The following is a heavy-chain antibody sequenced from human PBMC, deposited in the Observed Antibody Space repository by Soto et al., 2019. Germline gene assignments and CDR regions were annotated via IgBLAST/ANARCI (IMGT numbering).Heavy chain of an antibody. CDR3: ARSDGCSSTSCFYYYYYGMDV. Sequence: PSETLSLTCTVSGGSISSYYCSWIRQPPGKGLEWIGYIYYSGSTNYNPSLKSRVTISVDTSKNQFSPKLSSVTAADTAVYYCARSDGCSSTSCFYYYYYGMDVWGQGTTVTVSS. CDR2: IYYSGST. D-gene: IGHD2-2*01. CDR1: GGSISSYY. V-gene: IGHV4-59*01. J-gene: IGHJ6*02.